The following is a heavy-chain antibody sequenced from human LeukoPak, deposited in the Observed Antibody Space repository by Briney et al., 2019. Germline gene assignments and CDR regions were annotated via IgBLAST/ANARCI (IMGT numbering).Heavy chain of an antibody. J-gene: IGHJ4*02. V-gene: IGHV3-9*01. D-gene: IGHD3-22*01. Sequence: GGSLRLSCAASGFTFDDYAMHWVRQAPGKGLEWVSGISWNSGSIGYADSVKGRFTISRDNAKNSLYLQMNSLRAEDTALYYCAKDSEGLYDSSGSYGDWGQGTLVTVSS. CDR2: ISWNSGSI. CDR3: AKDSEGLYDSSGSYGD. CDR1: GFTFDDYA.